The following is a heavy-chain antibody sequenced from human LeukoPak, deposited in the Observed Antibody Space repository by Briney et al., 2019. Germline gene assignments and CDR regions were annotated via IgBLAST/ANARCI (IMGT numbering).Heavy chain of an antibody. D-gene: IGHD3-22*01. CDR2: IIPILGIA. CDR3: ARDKDYYDSSGYYYNPFDY. Sequence: SVKVSCKASGGTFSSYTISWVRQVPGQGLEWMGRIIPILGIANYAQKFQGRVTITADKSTSTAYMELSSLRSEDTAVYYCARDKDYYDSSGYYYNPFDYWGQGTLVTVSS. V-gene: IGHV1-69*04. CDR1: GGTFSSYT. J-gene: IGHJ4*02.